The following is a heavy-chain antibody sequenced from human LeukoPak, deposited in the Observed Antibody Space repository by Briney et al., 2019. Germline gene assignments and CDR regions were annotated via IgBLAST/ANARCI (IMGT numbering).Heavy chain of an antibody. Sequence: SETLSLTCAVSGGSIISTNWWTWVRQPPGEGLEWIGEIYHTGGTNRNPSLQSRVTISVDKSKNQFSLSLSSVTAADTAVYYCARGDYDISTSYQHWYFDLWGRGTLVTVSS. CDR2: IYHTGGT. CDR3: ARGDYDISTSYQHWYFDL. V-gene: IGHV4-4*02. CDR1: GGSIISTNW. J-gene: IGHJ2*01. D-gene: IGHD3-9*01.